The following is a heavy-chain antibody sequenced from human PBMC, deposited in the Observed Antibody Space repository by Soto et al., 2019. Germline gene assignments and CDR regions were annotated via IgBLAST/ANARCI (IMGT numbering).Heavy chain of an antibody. CDR3: ARGVYYDFWSGYSLNYYYYYGMDV. CDR2: IYYSGST. V-gene: IGHV4-39*01. Sequence: SETLSLTCTVSGGSISSSSYYWGWIRQPPGKGLEWIGSIYYSGSTYYNPSLKSRVTISVDTSKNQFSLKLSPVTAADTAVYYCARGVYYDFWSGYSLNYYYYYGMDVWGQGTTVTVSS. J-gene: IGHJ6*02. CDR1: GGSISSSSYY. D-gene: IGHD3-3*01.